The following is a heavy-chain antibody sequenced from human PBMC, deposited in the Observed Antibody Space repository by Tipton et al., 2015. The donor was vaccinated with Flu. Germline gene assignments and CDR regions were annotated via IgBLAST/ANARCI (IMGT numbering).Heavy chain of an antibody. CDR1: GDSIASDYY. Sequence: TLSLTCSVSGDSIASDYYWGWVRQPPGKGLEWIGSIYHTGSTYYNPSLKSRVTISVDTSKNQFSLRLSSVTAADTALYYCARDPNYYDSGDYYPRGYFDLWGRGTLVSVSS. J-gene: IGHJ2*01. D-gene: IGHD3-22*01. CDR3: ARDPNYYDSGDYYPRGYFDL. V-gene: IGHV4-38-2*02. CDR2: IYHTGST.